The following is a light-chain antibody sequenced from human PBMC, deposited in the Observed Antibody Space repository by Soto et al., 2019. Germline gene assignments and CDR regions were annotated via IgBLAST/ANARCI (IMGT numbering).Light chain of an antibody. Sequence: DLQITQSPSSLSASAGDRVAITCQANHDISNYLNWYQQKPGKSHKLLIYDASNLETGVPSRFSGIASGTDFTFTISSLQPEDIAKDDCQQYDNLPHFGQGTRLEIK. CDR3: QQYDNLPH. V-gene: IGKV1-33*01. CDR1: HDISNY. J-gene: IGKJ5*01. CDR2: DAS.